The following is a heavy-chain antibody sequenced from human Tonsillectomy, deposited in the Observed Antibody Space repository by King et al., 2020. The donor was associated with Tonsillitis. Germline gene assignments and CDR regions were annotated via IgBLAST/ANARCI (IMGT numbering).Heavy chain of an antibody. CDR1: GSSINNHY. CDR3: AREYCTSTSCYYFDY. D-gene: IGHD2-2*01. J-gene: IGHJ4*02. Sequence: VQLQESGPGLVKPSETLSLTCTVSGSSINNHYWTWIRQPPGKGLEWIGFFYYSGSTNYNPSLKSRVTISGDTSKNQFSLKVNSVTAADTAVYYCAREYCTSTSCYYFDYWGQGTLVTVSS. CDR2: FYYSGST. V-gene: IGHV4-59*11.